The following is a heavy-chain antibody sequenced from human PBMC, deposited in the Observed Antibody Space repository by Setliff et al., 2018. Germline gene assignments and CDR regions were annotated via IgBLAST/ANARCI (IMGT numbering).Heavy chain of an antibody. J-gene: IGHJ4*02. D-gene: IGHD6-19*01. CDR3: ARAPFSSGWYGGWEYYFDY. V-gene: IGHV3-21*01. Sequence: PGGSLRLSCSASGFTLSTYWMNWVRQAPGKGLEWVSSISSTSTYIYYADSVKGRFTISRDNARNSLYLQMNSLRAEDTAVYYCARAPFSSGWYGGWEYYFDYWGQGTQVTVSS. CDR1: GFTLSTYW. CDR2: ISSTSTYI.